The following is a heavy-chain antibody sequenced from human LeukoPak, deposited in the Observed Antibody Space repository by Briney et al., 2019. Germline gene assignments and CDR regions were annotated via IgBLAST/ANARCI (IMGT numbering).Heavy chain of an antibody. V-gene: IGHV4-30-2*01. D-gene: IGHD4-17*01. Sequence: PSETLSLTCAVSGGSISSGGYSWSWIRQPPGKGLEWIGYIYHSGSTYYNPSLKSRVTISVDRSKNQFSLKLSSVTAADTAAYYCARGYGDYVQGYFDYWGQGTLVTVSS. CDR3: ARGYGDYVQGYFDY. CDR1: GGSISSGGYS. J-gene: IGHJ4*02. CDR2: IYHSGST.